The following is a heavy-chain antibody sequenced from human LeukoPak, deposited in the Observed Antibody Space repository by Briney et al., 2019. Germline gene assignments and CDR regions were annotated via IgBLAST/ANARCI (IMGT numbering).Heavy chain of an antibody. V-gene: IGHV4-30-2*01. CDR3: ARDSGGPAALDY. J-gene: IGHJ4*02. D-gene: IGHD2-2*01. CDR2: IYHSGST. Sequence: SETLSLTCAVSGGSISSGGYSWSWIRQPPGKGLEWIGYIYHSGSTYYNPSLKSRVTISVDRSKNQFSLKLSSVTTADTAVYYCARDSGGPAALDYWGQGTLVTVSS. CDR1: GGSISSGGYS.